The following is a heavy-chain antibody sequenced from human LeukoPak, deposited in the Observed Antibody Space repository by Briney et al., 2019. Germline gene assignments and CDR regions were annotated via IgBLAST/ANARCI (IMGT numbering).Heavy chain of an antibody. CDR2: IYHGGST. Sequence: SQTLSLTCAVSGGSISSGGYSWSWIRLPPGKGLEWIGYIYHGGSTHYNPSLKSRVTISVDRPKNQFSLKLRSVTAADTAVYYCAREYYDILTGSTWFDPWGQGTLVTVSS. D-gene: IGHD3-9*01. J-gene: IGHJ5*02. CDR1: GGSISSGGYS. CDR3: AREYYDILTGSTWFDP. V-gene: IGHV4-30-2*01.